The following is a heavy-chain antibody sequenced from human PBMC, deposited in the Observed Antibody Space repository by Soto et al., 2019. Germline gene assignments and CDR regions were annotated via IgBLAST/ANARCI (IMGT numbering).Heavy chain of an antibody. Sequence: QVHIVQSGAEVQKPGASVKISCTTSGYNFTTYSVHCLRQAPGHSLDWVGWINPANGNTRFAQNFPGRITITRNTSATTVYLELRRIRSGETAIYYCAKDGRLTDTALPVGLFDPWGQGTLVTVSS. V-gene: IGHV1-3*01. CDR2: INPANGNT. D-gene: IGHD5-18*01. J-gene: IGHJ5*02. CDR1: GYNFTTYS. CDR3: AKDGRLTDTALPVGLFDP.